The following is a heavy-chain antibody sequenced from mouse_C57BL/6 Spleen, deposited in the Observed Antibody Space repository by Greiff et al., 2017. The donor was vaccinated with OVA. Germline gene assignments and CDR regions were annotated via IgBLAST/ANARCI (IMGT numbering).Heavy chain of an antibody. D-gene: IGHD2-5*01. CDR3: ARRDSNYFDY. J-gene: IGHJ2*01. CDR2: IYPGDGDT. CDR1: GYAFSSYW. V-gene: IGHV1-80*01. Sequence: VQLQQSGASVKISCKASGYAFSSYWMNWVKQRPGKGLEWIGQIYPGDGDTNYNGKFKGKATLTADKSSSTAYMQLSSLTSEDSAVYFCARRDSNYFDYWGQGTTLTVSS.